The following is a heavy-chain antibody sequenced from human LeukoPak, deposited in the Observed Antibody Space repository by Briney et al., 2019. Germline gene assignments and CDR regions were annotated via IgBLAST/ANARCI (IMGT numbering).Heavy chain of an antibody. CDR3: ARAHYDILTGYYPNYFDY. J-gene: IGHJ4*02. CDR1: GYTFTGYC. D-gene: IGHD3-9*01. Sequence: GASVKVSCKASGYTFTGYCMHWVRQAPGQGLEWMGRINPNSGGTNYAQKFQGRVTMTRDTSISTAYMELSRLRSDDTAVYYCARAHYDILTGYYPNYFDYWGQGTLVTVSS. CDR2: INPNSGGT. V-gene: IGHV1-2*06.